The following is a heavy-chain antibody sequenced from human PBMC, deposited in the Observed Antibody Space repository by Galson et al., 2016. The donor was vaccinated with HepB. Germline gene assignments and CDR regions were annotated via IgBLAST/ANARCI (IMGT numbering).Heavy chain of an antibody. CDR3: ARDRLGPYGMDV. CDR2: INPSGDSA. D-gene: IGHD7-27*01. J-gene: IGHJ6*02. V-gene: IGHV1-46*01. Sequence: SVKVSCKASGYTFTNYYMHWVRQAPGQGLDWMGIINPSGDSARYAQKFQGRVTMTRDTSASTVYMELSSLRYEDTAVYFCARDRLGPYGMDVWGQGTTVTVSS. CDR1: GYTFTNYY.